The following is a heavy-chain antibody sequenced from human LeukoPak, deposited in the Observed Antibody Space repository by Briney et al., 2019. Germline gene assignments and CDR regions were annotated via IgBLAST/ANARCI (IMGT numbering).Heavy chain of an antibody. Sequence: SETLSLTCTVSGGSLSSGDYYWGWIRQPPGRGLDWFGYIYYSGSTYYNPSLKSRVTISVDTSKNQFSLKLSSVTAADTAVYYCARGLRYFDWAIDYWGQGTLVTVSS. J-gene: IGHJ4*02. D-gene: IGHD3-9*01. V-gene: IGHV4-30-4*01. CDR3: ARGLRYFDWAIDY. CDR1: GGSLSSGDYY. CDR2: IYYSGST.